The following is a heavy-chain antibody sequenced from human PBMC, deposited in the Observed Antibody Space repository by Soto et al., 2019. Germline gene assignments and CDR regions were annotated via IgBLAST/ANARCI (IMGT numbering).Heavy chain of an antibody. V-gene: IGHV4-30-2*01. J-gene: IGHJ5*02. CDR1: GGSISSGGYS. CDR3: ARDLEYYDILTGPSGWFDP. D-gene: IGHD3-9*01. CDR2: IYHSGST. Sequence: QLQLQESGSGLVKPSQTLSLTCAVSGGSISSGGYSWSWIRQPPGKGLEWIGSIYHSGSTYYNPSLKSRVTISVDRSKNQFSLKLGAVTAADTAVYYCARDLEYYDILTGPSGWFDPWGQGTLVTVSS.